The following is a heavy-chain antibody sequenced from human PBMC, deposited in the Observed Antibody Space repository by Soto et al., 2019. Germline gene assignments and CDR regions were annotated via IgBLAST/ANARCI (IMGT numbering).Heavy chain of an antibody. J-gene: IGHJ3*02. CDR3: ARGVPIFGVVHDAFDI. Sequence: ASVKVSCKASGYTFTSYGISWVRQAPGQGLEWMGWISAYNGNTNYAQKLQGRVTMTTDTSTSTAYMELRSLGSDDTAVYYCARGVPIFGVVHDAFDIWGQGTMVTVS. V-gene: IGHV1-18*01. CDR1: GYTFTSYG. D-gene: IGHD3-3*01. CDR2: ISAYNGNT.